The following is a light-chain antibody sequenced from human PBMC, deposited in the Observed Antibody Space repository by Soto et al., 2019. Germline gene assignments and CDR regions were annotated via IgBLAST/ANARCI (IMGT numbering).Light chain of an antibody. V-gene: IGKV3-20*01. CDR3: QKYGSSPIT. Sequence: EIVLTQSPGTLSLSPVERATLSCRASQSVSSSYLAWYQQKPGQAPRLLIYGASSRATGIPDRFSGSGSGTDFTLTVSRLEPEDFAVYYCQKYGSSPITFGGETKVDIK. J-gene: IGKJ4*01. CDR2: GAS. CDR1: QSVSSSY.